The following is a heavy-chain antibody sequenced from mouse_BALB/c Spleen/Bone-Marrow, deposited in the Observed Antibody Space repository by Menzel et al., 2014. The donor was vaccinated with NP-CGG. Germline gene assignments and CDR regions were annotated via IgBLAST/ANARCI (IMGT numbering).Heavy chain of an antibody. V-gene: IGHV1-7*01. CDR3: ARDWYFDV. J-gene: IGHJ1*01. Sequence: LVESGAELAKPGASVKMSCKASGYTFTRYWMHWVKQRPGQGLEWIGYINPSTGYTEYNQKFKDKATLTADKSSSTAYMQLSSLTSEDSAVYYCARDWYFDVWGAGTTVTVSS. CDR1: GYTFTRYW. CDR2: INPSTGYT.